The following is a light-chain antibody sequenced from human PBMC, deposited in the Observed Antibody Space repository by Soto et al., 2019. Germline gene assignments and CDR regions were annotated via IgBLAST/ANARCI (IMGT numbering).Light chain of an antibody. V-gene: IGLV4-60*02. CDR3: ETWDSNTRV. J-gene: IGLJ2*01. Sequence: QPVLTQSSSASASLGSSVKLTCTLSSGHSSYIIAWHQQQPGKAPRYLMKLEGSGSYNKGSGVPDRFSGSSSVADRYLTISTLQFEDEADYYCETWDSNTRVFGGGTQLTVL. CDR1: SGHSSYI. CDR2: LEGSGSY.